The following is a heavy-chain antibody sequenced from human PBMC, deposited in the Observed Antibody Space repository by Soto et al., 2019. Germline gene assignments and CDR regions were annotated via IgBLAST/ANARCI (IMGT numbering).Heavy chain of an antibody. CDR2: IYYSGST. D-gene: IGHD6-13*01. Sequence: SETLSLTCTVSGGSISSSSDYWVWIRQPPGKGLEWIGIIYYSGSTYYNPSLKSRVTISINTSKNQMSLELTSVTAADTAVYYCARDSGPYGSSWFDAWGQGTLVTVSS. CDR3: ARDSGPYGSSWFDA. J-gene: IGHJ5*02. CDR1: GGSISSSSDY. V-gene: IGHV4-39*02.